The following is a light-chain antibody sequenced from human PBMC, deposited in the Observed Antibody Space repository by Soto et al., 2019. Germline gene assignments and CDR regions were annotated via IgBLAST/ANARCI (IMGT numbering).Light chain of an antibody. CDR1: QSIGDS. CDR2: DVS. CDR3: QQYNNWPPWT. J-gene: IGKJ1*01. V-gene: IGKV1-5*01. Sequence: DIQMTQSPSTLSASVGDRVTITCRASQSIGDSLAWYQQKPGKAPYLLISDVSSLERGVPSRFSGSGSGTEFTLTISSLQSEDFAVYYCQQYNNWPPWTFGQGTKVDIK.